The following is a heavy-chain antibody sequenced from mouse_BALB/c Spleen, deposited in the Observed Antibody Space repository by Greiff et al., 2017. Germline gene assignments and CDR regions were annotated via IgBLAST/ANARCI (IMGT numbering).Heavy chain of an antibody. V-gene: IGHV5-12-2*01. D-gene: IGHD2-2*01. J-gene: IGHJ3*01. CDR3: ARHEGSYYGYDGGLWFAY. CDR1: GFTFSSYT. CDR2: ISNGGGST. Sequence: EVKVVESGGGLVKPGGSLKLSCAASGFTFSSYTMSWVRQTPEKRLEWVAYISNGGGSTYYPDTVKGRFTISRDNAKNTLYLQMSSLKSEDTAMYYCARHEGSYYGYDGGLWFAYWGQGTLVTVSA.